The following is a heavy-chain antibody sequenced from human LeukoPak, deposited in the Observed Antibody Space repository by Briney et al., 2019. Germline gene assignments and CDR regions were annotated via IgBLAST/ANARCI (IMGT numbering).Heavy chain of an antibody. CDR3: ARNTQYLEKYYFDY. V-gene: IGHV1-46*01. D-gene: IGHD1-14*01. CDR1: GYTFTSYY. J-gene: IGHJ4*02. CDR2: INPSGGST. Sequence: GASVKASCKASGYTFTSYYMHWVRQAPGQGLEWMGIINPSGGSTSYAQKFQGRVTITTDESTSTAYMELSSLRSEDTAVYYCARNTQYLEKYYFDYWGQGTLVTVSS.